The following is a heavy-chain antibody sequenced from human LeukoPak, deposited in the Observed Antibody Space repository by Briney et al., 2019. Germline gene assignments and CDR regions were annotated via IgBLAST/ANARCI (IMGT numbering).Heavy chain of an antibody. CDR2: VDPEDGET. J-gene: IGHJ6*03. CDR3: ASIGYSYGPFTLVDYYYYMDV. D-gene: IGHD5-18*01. Sequence: GATVKISCKASGYTFTDYYMHWVQQAPGKGLEWMGRVDPEDGETIYAEKFQGRVTITADTSTDTAYMELSSLRSEDTAVYYCASIGYSYGPFTLVDYYYYMDVWGKGTTVTVSS. V-gene: IGHV1-69-2*01. CDR1: GYTFTDYY.